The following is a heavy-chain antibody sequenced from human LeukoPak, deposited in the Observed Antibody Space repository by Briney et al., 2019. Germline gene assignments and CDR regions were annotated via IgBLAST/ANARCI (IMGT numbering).Heavy chain of an antibody. Sequence: PGGSLRLSCAASGFTVSTNYMSWVRQAPGTGLEWVSVIYSGGRTYYADSVKDRFSISRDNSKNTLYLQMNSLRVEDTAVYYCARDGYGDNSFLDYWGQGTLVTVSS. J-gene: IGHJ4*02. CDR3: ARDGYGDNSFLDY. D-gene: IGHD4-23*01. CDR2: IYSGGRT. V-gene: IGHV3-53*01. CDR1: GFTVSTNY.